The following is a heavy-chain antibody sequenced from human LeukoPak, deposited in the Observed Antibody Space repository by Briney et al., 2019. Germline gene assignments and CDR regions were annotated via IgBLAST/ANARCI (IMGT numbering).Heavy chain of an antibody. CDR3: ARLPLGTYCGGDCRFDI. CDR2: IIPIFGTA. V-gene: IGHV1-69*13. Sequence: GASVKVSCKASGGTFSSYAISWVRQAPGQGLEWMGGIIPIFGTANYAQKFQGRVTTTADESTSTAYMELSSLRSEDTAVYYCARLPLGTYCGGDCRFDIWGQGTMVTVSS. D-gene: IGHD2-21*02. CDR1: GGTFSSYA. J-gene: IGHJ3*02.